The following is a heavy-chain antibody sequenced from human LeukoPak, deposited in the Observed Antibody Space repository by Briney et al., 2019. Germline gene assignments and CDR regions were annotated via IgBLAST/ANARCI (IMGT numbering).Heavy chain of an antibody. CDR1: GASMSNYY. CDR2: IYHSGTTYSGST. V-gene: IGHV4-39*07. J-gene: IGHJ2*01. Sequence: PSETLSLTCNVSGASMSNYYWVWIRQPPGKGLEWIGSIYHSGTTYSGSTYYNPSLKSRVTISLDTSKNQFSLKLSSVTAADTAVYYCARDPPYYYGSGSSWYFDLWGRGTLVTVSS. CDR3: ARDPPYYYGSGSSWYFDL. D-gene: IGHD3-10*01.